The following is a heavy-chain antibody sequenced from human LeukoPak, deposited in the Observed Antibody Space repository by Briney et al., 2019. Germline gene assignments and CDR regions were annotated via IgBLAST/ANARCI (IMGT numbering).Heavy chain of an antibody. CDR3: ARDWTRQWLTPYYFDY. J-gene: IGHJ4*02. CDR1: GYTFTGYY. V-gene: IGHV1-2*02. D-gene: IGHD6-19*01. CDR2: INPNSGGT. Sequence: GASVKVSCKASGYTFTGYYMHWVRQAPGQGLEWMGWINPNSGGTNYAQKFQGRVTMTRDTSISTAYMELSRLRSDDTAVYYCARDWTRQWLTPYYFDYWGQGTLVTVSS.